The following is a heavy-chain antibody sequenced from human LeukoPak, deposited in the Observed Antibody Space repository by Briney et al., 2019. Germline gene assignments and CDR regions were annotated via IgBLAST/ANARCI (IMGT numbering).Heavy chain of an antibody. CDR3: ARSRYDSSGYYGIIGD. CDR1: GFTFSSYS. Sequence: GGSLRLSCAASGFTFSSYSMNWVRQAPGKGLEWVSSISSSSIYTYYADSVKGRFTISRDNAKKGRFTISRDNAKNSLYLEMNSLRAEDTAVYYCARSRYDSSGYYGIIGDWGQGTLVTVSS. J-gene: IGHJ4*02. D-gene: IGHD3-22*01. V-gene: IGHV3-21*01. CDR2: ISSSSIYT.